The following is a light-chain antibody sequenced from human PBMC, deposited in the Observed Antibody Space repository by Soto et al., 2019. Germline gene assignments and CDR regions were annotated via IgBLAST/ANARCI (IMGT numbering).Light chain of an antibody. CDR1: QDVRND. CDR2: AAS. J-gene: IGKJ2*01. CDR3: LQDYNYPRN. V-gene: IGKV1-6*01. Sequence: AVQMTQSPSSLSASVGDRVTITCRASQDVRNDLDWYQQKPGKAPKLLIYAASHLQNGVPSRFSGSGSGTHFTLTISSLQPEDFATYYCLQDYNYPRNFGQGTKLEIK.